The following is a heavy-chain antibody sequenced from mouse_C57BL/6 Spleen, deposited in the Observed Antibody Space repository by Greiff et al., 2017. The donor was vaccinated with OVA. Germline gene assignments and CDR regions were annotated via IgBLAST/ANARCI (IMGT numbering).Heavy chain of an antibody. CDR3: ARDDGYSYAMDY. Sequence: ESGPGLVKPSQSLSLPCSVTGYSITSGYYWNWIRQFPGNKLEWMGYISYDGSNNYNPSLKNRISITRDTSKNQFFLKLNSVTTEDTATYYCARDDGYSYAMDYWGQGTSVTVSS. J-gene: IGHJ4*01. V-gene: IGHV3-6*01. D-gene: IGHD2-3*01. CDR1: GYSITSGYY. CDR2: ISYDGSN.